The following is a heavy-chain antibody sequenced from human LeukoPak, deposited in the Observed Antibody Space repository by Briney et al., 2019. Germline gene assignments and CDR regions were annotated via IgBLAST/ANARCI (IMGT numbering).Heavy chain of an antibody. J-gene: IGHJ3*02. V-gene: IGHV4-34*01. Sequence: SETLSLTCAVYGGSFSGYYWSWIRQPPGKGLEWIGEINHSGSTNYNPSLKSRVTISVDTSKNQFSLKLSSVTAADTAVYYCARGRGYSGYEYPGAFDIWGQGTMVTVSS. D-gene: IGHD5-12*01. CDR1: GGSFSGYY. CDR2: INHSGST. CDR3: ARGRGYSGYEYPGAFDI.